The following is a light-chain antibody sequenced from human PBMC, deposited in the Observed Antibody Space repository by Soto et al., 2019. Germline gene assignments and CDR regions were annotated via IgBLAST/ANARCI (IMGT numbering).Light chain of an antibody. CDR1: YSNIGTND. Sequence: QSLLTLAPSASGTRGQRCTLPCSGSYSNIGTNDVNWYQQLPGSAPKLLVYRNKQRPSGVPDRFSGSRYGNSASLAIRGLQSEDEADYYCEVWDDSLNGRVFGGGTKVTVL. V-gene: IGLV1-44*01. CDR3: EVWDDSLNGRV. J-gene: IGLJ1*01. CDR2: RNK.